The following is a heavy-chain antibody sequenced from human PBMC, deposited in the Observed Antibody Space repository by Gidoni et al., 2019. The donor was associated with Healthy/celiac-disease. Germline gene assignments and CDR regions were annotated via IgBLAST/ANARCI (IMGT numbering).Heavy chain of an antibody. J-gene: IGHJ4*02. Sequence: QVQLQESGPGLVKPSETLSLTCPVSGGSISSYYWSWIRQPPGKGLEWIGYIYYSGSTNYNPSLKSRVTISVDTSKNQFSLKLSSVTAADTAVYYCARWLGYGSSPFDYWGQGTLVTVSS. D-gene: IGHD6-6*01. V-gene: IGHV4-59*01. CDR2: IYYSGST. CDR1: GGSISSYY. CDR3: ARWLGYGSSPFDY.